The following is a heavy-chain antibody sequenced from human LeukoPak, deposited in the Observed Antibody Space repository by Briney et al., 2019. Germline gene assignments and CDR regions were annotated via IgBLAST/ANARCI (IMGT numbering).Heavy chain of an antibody. J-gene: IGHJ4*02. V-gene: IGHV3-23*01. Sequence: GGSLRLSCAASGFTFSSYAMSWVRQAPGKGLEWVSAISGSGGSTYYADSVKGRFTISRDNAKNSLYLQMNSLRAEDTAVYYCAREVSGWDLRAYSGQGTLVTVSS. CDR1: GFTFSSYA. D-gene: IGHD6-19*01. CDR3: AREVSGWDLRAY. CDR2: ISGSGGST.